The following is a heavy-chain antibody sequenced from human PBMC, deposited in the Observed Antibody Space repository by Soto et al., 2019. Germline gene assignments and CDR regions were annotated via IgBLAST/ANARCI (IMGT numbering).Heavy chain of an antibody. J-gene: IGHJ6*04. CDR2: IYPGDSDT. D-gene: IGHD1-26*01. Sequence: KSLQSSCGGSGYSFTSYWIGWVRQMPGKGLEWMGIIYPGDSDTRYSPSFQGQVTISADKSISTAYLQWSSLKASDTAMYHCAGHGLVEAKDYYSGMDVRRKRRKVTV. CDR3: AGHGLVEAKDYYSGMDV. V-gene: IGHV5-51*01. CDR1: GYSFTSYW.